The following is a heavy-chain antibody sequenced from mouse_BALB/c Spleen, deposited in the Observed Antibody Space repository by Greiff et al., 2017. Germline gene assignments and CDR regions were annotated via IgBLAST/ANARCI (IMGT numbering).Heavy chain of an antibody. J-gene: IGHJ3*01. CDR3: AGGITTRFAY. V-gene: IGHV1-4*02. CDR2: INPSSGYT. CDR1: GYTFTSYT. D-gene: IGHD2-4*01. Sequence: QVQLQQSAAELARPGASVKMSCKASGYTFTSYTMHWVKQRPGQGLEWIGYINPSSGYTEYNQKFKDNTTLTADKSSSTAYMQLSSLTSEDSAVYYCAGGITTRFAYWGQGTLVTVSA.